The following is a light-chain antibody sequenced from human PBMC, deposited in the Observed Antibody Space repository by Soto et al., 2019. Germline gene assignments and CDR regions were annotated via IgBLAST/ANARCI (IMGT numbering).Light chain of an antibody. Sequence: QSALTQPPSASGSPGQSVTISCTGASSDVGGYNFVSWYQHRPGKAPRLMIYDVTQRPSGVPDRFSGSKSGNTASLTVSGLQVDDEAYYYCSSYAGSSIPVAFGGGTQLTVL. CDR1: SSDVGGYNF. CDR2: DVT. V-gene: IGLV2-8*01. CDR3: SSYAGSSIPVA. J-gene: IGLJ2*01.